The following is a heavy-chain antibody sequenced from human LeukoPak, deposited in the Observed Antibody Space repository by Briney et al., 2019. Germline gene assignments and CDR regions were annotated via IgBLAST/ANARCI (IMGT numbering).Heavy chain of an antibody. J-gene: IGHJ6*03. V-gene: IGHV4-59*01. Sequence: SETLSLTCTVSGGSISSYYWSWIRQPPGKGLEWIGYIYYSGSTNYNPSLKSRVTISVDTSKNQFSLKLSSVTAADTAVYYCARSQHRDYYYYCYYMDVWGKGTTVTVSS. CDR2: IYYSGST. CDR3: ARSQHRDYYYYCYYMDV. D-gene: IGHD2-21*02. CDR1: GGSISSYY.